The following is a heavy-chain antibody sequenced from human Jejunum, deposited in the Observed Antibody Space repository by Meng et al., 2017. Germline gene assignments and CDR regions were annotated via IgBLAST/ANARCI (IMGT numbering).Heavy chain of an antibody. D-gene: IGHD1-1*01. Sequence: GESLKISCVASGFTFNTYWMNWVRQAPGKGPEWVANIKQDGSVIYSADSVKGRFTISRDNAKNSLHLQMNSLRVEDTAVYYCARALPTTPNCFDPWGQGTLVTVSS. CDR2: IKQDGSVI. V-gene: IGHV3-7*01. CDR1: GFTFNTYW. J-gene: IGHJ5*02. CDR3: ARALPTTPNCFDP.